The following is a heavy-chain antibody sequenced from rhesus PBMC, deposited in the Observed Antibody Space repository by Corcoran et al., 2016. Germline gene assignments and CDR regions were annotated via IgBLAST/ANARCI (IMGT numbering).Heavy chain of an antibody. Sequence: QVQLVQSGAEVKKPGASVKVSCKASGFTFGSSAISWVRQAPGQGLEWMGVIIPLVGITNYAEKFQGRVRMTAATSTSTAYRERGSRRSEDTAVDYWARGGRITMFGVVITPLADWGQGVLVTVSS. CDR3: ARGGRITMFGVVITPLAD. V-gene: IGHV1-198*02. D-gene: IGHD3-3*01. J-gene: IGHJ4*01. CDR1: GFTFGSSA. CDR2: IIPLVGIT.